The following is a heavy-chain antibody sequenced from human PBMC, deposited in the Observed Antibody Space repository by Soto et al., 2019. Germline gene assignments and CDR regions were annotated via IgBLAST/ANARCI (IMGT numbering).Heavy chain of an antibody. CDR1: GFTFSSYA. J-gene: IGHJ6*02. V-gene: IGHV3-23*01. D-gene: IGHD6-19*01. CDR3: AKDLESSGWIKIYYYYGMDV. Sequence: EVQLLESGGGLVQPGGSLRLSCAASGFTFSSYAMSWVRQAPGKGLEWVSAISGSGGSTYYADSVKGRFTISRDNSKNTLYLQTNSLRAEDTAVYYCAKDLESSGWIKIYYYYGMDVWGQGTTVTVSS. CDR2: ISGSGGST.